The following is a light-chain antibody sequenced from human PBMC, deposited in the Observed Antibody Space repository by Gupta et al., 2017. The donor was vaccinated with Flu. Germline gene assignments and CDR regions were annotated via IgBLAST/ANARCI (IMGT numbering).Light chain of an antibody. CDR3: QQLNTYPIT. J-gene: IGKJ5*01. CDR1: HGISSY. CDR2: ATS. V-gene: IGKV1-9*01. Sequence: GDRVTITCRASHGISSYLAWYQQKPGKAPNLLIYATSTLQSGVPSRFSGSGSGTEFTLTISSLQPEDFATYYCQQLNTYPITFGQGTRLEIK.